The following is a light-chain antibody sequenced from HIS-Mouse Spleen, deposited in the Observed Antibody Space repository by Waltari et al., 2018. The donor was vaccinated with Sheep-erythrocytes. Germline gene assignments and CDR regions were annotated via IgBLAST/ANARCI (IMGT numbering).Light chain of an antibody. CDR2: STN. Sequence: QSVLTQPPSASGTPGQRVTISCSGSSSNIGSNTVNWYQQLPGTAPKLLIDSTNQVPSGVPDRFSGSKSGTSASLAISGLQSEDEADYYCAAWDDSLNGYVFGTGTKVTVL. CDR1: SSNIGSNT. V-gene: IGLV1-44*01. CDR3: AAWDDSLNGYV. J-gene: IGLJ1*01.